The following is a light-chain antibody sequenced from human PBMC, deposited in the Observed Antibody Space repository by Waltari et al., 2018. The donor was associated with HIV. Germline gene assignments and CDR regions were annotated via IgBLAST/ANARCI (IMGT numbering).Light chain of an antibody. CDR1: SSNIGAGYD. CDR2: GNS. V-gene: IGLV1-40*01. CDR3: QSYDSNLSGV. Sequence: QSVLTQPPSVSGAPGQRVTISCTGSSSNIGAGYDVHWYQQFPGTAPKLLIYGNSTRPSGFPDRFSGSKSGTSASLAITGLQAEDEADYYCQSYDSNLSGVFGGGTKLTVL. J-gene: IGLJ2*01.